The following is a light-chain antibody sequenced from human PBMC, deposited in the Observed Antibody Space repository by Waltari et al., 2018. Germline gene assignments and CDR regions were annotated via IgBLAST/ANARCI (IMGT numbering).Light chain of an antibody. CDR1: QSVLYSSNNKNY. V-gene: IGKV4-1*01. CDR3: QQFISTPPWT. Sequence: DIVMTQSPDSLAVSLGERATINCKSSQSVLYSSNNKNYLAWYQLKPGQPPKLLIYWASTRESGVPDRFSGSGSGTDFTLTISSLQAEDVAVYYCQQFISTPPWTFGQGTKVEIK. CDR2: WAS. J-gene: IGKJ1*01.